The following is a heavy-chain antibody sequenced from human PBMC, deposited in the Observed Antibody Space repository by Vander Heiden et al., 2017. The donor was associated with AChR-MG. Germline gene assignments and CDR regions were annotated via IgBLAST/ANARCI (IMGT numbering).Heavy chain of an antibody. CDR3: ARREGLRYFDARD. J-gene: IGHJ4*01. CDR1: GRSIDTTSYY. D-gene: IGHD3-9*01. V-gene: IGHV4-39*01. CDR2: VYYSGST. Sequence: QLQLQESGPGLVTLSETLSLTCTVSGRSIDTTSYYWGWIRQPPGKGLEWVGSVYYSGSTYYNPSLKSRVTMTVDTSKNQFSLKLSSVTAADTAVYYCARREGLRYFDARDWGHGILVTVSS.